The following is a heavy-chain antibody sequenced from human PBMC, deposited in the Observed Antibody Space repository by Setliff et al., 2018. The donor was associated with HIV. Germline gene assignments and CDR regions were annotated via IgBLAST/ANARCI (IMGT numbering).Heavy chain of an antibody. CDR1: GGSISSGSYF. CDR3: ARDPGGLYCRSTSCQGGCFDP. CDR2: FHHSGSS. J-gene: IGHJ5*02. Sequence: PSETLSLTCNVSGGSISSGSYFWGWIRQPPGKGLGWIGSFHHSGSSSYNPSLRSRATISVDTSKNQFSLKLTSVTAADTAVYYCARDPGGLYCRSTSCQGGCFDPWGQGTLVTVSS. D-gene: IGHD2-2*01. V-gene: IGHV4-39*02.